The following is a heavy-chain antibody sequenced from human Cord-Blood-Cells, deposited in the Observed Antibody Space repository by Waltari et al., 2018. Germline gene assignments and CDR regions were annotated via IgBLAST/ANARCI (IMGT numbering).Heavy chain of an antibody. CDR1: GGHISSSSYY. CDR3: ARHDLGDPDAFDI. CDR2: IYYSGST. V-gene: IGHV4-39*01. Sequence: QLQLQESGPGLVKPSETLSLTCTVSGGHISSSSYYWGWIRQPPGKGLEWIGSIYYSGSTYYNPSLKSRVTISVDTSKNQFSLKLSSVTAADTAVYYCARHDLGDPDAFDIWGQGTMVTVSS. D-gene: IGHD3-16*01. J-gene: IGHJ3*02.